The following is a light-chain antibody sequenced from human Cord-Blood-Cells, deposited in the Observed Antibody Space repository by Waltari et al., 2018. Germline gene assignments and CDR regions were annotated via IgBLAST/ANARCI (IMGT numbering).Light chain of an antibody. CDR1: SIAVGGYNY. CDR2: EVS. Sequence: QSALTQPPSASGSPGHSVTISCTGTSIAVGGYNYVSWYQQHPGKAPNRMIYEVSNRPSGVPDRFCGSKSGNTASLTVSGLQAEDEADYYCSSYAGSNLVVFGGGTKLTVL. CDR3: SSYAGSNLVV. V-gene: IGLV2-8*01. J-gene: IGLJ2*01.